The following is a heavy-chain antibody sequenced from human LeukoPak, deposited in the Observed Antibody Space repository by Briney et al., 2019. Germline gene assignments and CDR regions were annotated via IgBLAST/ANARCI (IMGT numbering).Heavy chain of an antibody. V-gene: IGHV4-39*07. D-gene: IGHD1-26*01. CDR1: GGSISSSSYC. CDR3: ARVSVGGGYDHDYYYYYMDV. J-gene: IGHJ6*03. CDR2: IYYSGST. Sequence: SETLSLTCTVSGGSISSSSYCWGWIRQPPGKGLEWIGSIYYSGSTYYNPSLKSRVTISVDTSKNQFSLKLSSVTAADTAVYYCARVSVGGGYDHDYYYYYMDVWGKGTTVTVSS.